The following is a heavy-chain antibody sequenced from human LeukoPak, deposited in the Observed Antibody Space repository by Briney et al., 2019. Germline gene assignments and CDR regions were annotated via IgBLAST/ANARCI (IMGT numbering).Heavy chain of an antibody. D-gene: IGHD5-18*01. CDR2: ILPYFGTA. CDR3: ARGRGYSYGNFDY. Sequence: ASVKLSCKASGGIFSSYAISWVRQAPGQGLEWMGGILPYFGTATNAQKFQGRVTITADKSTSTAYMEQSSLRSEDTAVYYCARGRGYSYGNFDYWGQGTLVTVSS. CDR1: GGIFSSYA. V-gene: IGHV1-69*06. J-gene: IGHJ4*02.